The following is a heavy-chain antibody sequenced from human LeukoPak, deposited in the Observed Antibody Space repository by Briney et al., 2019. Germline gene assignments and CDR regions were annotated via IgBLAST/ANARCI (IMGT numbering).Heavy chain of an antibody. Sequence: SETLSLTCTVSGGSISSYYWSWIRQPPGKGLEWIGYIYYSGSTNYNPSLKSRVTISVDTSKNQFSLKLSSVTAADTAVYYCAASGIPVMNWFDPWGQGTLVTVSS. CDR1: GGSISSYY. V-gene: IGHV4-59*01. CDR3: AASGIPVMNWFDP. J-gene: IGHJ5*02. CDR2: IYYSGST. D-gene: IGHD1-26*01.